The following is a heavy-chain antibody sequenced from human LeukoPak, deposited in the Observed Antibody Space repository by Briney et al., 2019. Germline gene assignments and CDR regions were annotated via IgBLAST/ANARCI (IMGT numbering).Heavy chain of an antibody. V-gene: IGHV1-46*01. CDR2: INPSGGST. J-gene: IGHJ4*02. CDR1: GYTFTSYY. D-gene: IGHD3-3*01. Sequence: ASVKVSCKASGYTFTSYYMHWVRQAPGQGLEWMGIINPSGGSTSYAQKFQGRVTMTRDTSTSTVYMELSRLRSDDTAVYYCAAQSPLYYDFWSGYYTGEGNIDYWGQGTLVTVSS. CDR3: AAQSPLYYDFWSGYYTGEGNIDY.